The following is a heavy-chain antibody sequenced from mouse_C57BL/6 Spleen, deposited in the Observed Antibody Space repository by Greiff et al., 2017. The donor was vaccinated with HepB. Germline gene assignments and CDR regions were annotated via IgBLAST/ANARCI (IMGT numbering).Heavy chain of an antibody. CDR3: TAHTPFAY. CDR2: IRLKSDNYAT. J-gene: IGHJ3*01. V-gene: IGHV6-3*01. Sequence: EVKLQESGGGLVQPGGSMKLSCVASGFTFSNYWMNWVRQSPEKGLEWVAQIRLKSDNYATHYAESVKGRFTISRDDSKSSVYLQMNNLRAEDTGIYYCTAHTPFAYWGQGTLVTVSA. D-gene: IGHD5-1-1*01. CDR1: GFTFSNYW.